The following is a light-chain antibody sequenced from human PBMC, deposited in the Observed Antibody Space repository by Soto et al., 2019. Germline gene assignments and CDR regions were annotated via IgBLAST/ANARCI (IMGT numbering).Light chain of an antibody. CDR3: QRYGTSPPRFT. CDR2: GAS. V-gene: IGKV3-20*01. CDR1: QSVSNNY. Sequence: EIVLTQSPATLSLSPGERATLSCRASQSVSNNYLAWYQQKPGQAPSLLIYGASSRATGTPDRFSGSGSGTDFTLTISRLEPEDVAVYYCQRYGTSPPRFTFGHGTKVDIK. J-gene: IGKJ3*01.